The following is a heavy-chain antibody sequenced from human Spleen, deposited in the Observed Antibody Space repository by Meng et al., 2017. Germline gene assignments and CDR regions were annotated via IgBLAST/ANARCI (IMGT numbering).Heavy chain of an antibody. Sequence: QVQLGESGGGVVQPGRSLRLSCAASGFTLSSYALHWVRQAPGKGLEWVAVISDDGRNNYYGDSVKGRFTISRDNSKNTLYLQMNSLRAEDTAVYYCAKDFWTGYPLYYFDYWGQGTLVTVSS. J-gene: IGHJ4*02. CDR1: GFTLSSYA. CDR3: AKDFWTGYPLYYFDY. V-gene: IGHV3-30*18. CDR2: ISDDGRNN. D-gene: IGHD3/OR15-3a*01.